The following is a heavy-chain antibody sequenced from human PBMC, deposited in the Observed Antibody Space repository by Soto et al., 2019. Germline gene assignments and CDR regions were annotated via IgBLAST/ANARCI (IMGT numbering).Heavy chain of an antibody. D-gene: IGHD6-19*01. CDR3: ARDQSPSSGWPGMDV. V-gene: IGHV1-2*02. Sequence: ASVKVSCKASGYTFTDYYMHWVRQAPGQGLEWMGWINPNSGGTNYAQKFQGRVTMTRDTSISTAYMELNRLRSDDTAVYYCARDQSPSSGWPGMDVWGQGTTVTVPS. CDR2: INPNSGGT. J-gene: IGHJ6*02. CDR1: GYTFTDYY.